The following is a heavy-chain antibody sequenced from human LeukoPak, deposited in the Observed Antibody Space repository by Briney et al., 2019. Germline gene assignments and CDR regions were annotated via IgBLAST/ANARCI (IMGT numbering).Heavy chain of an antibody. Sequence: PGRSLRLSCAASGFTFSSYGMHWVRQAPGKGLEWVAVIWYDGSNKYYADSVKGRFTISRDNSKNTLYLQMNSLRAEDTAVYYCAKDDVAAIFDYWGQGTLVTVSS. D-gene: IGHD2-21*02. V-gene: IGHV3-33*06. J-gene: IGHJ4*02. CDR3: AKDDVAAIFDY. CDR2: IWYDGSNK. CDR1: GFTFSSYG.